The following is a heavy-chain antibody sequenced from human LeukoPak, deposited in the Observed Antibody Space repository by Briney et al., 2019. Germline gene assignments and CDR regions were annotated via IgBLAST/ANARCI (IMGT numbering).Heavy chain of an antibody. CDR1: GFTFDDYA. V-gene: IGHV3-9*01. D-gene: IGHD3-16*01. CDR3: AKDRMGAYVTIPDY. J-gene: IGHJ4*02. CDR2: ISWNGDII. Sequence: GGSLRLSCVASGFTFDDYAMHWVRQAPGKGLEWVSGISWNGDIIGYADSVKGRFTISRDNAMNSLYLQMNSLRGEDAAFYCAKDRMGAYVTIPDYWGQGTLVTASS.